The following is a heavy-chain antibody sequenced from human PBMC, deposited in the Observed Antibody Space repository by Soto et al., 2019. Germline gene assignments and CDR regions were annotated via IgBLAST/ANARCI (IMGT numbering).Heavy chain of an antibody. CDR2: VFHSGTN. CDR3: ERVGPWATTVTTVAAFDI. J-gene: IGHJ3*02. Sequence: QVQLQESGPGLVKPSGTLSLTCAVSGGSIISSNWWSWVRQPPGKGLEWIGEVFHSGTNNNSPSLKSRVTISVDNSKNQFYLNLFSVTAADTAVYYCERVGPWATTVTTVAAFDIWGQGTMVTVSS. V-gene: IGHV4-4*02. D-gene: IGHD4-17*01. CDR1: GGSIISSNW.